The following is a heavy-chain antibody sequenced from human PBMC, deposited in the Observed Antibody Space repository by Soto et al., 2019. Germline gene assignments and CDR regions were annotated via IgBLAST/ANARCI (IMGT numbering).Heavy chain of an antibody. CDR1: GFTFSSYG. CDR3: AKDQLGMSDSGWYFDL. V-gene: IGHV3-30*18. D-gene: IGHD7-27*01. CDR2: ISYDGSNK. Sequence: QVQLVESGGGVVQPGRSLRLSCAAPGFTFSSYGMHWVRQAPGKGLEWVAVISYDGSNKYYADSVKGRFTISRDNSKNTRYLQKHGLRAEDTAVYYCAKDQLGMSDSGWYFDLWGRGTLVTVSS. J-gene: IGHJ2*01.